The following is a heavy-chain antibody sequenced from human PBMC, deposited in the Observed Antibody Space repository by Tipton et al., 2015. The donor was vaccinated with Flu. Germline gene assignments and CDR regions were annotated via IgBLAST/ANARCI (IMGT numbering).Heavy chain of an antibody. D-gene: IGHD6-19*01. V-gene: IGHV4-39*07. CDR1: GGSISSSSYY. J-gene: IGHJ5*02. CDR2: IYYSGST. CDR3: ARVIAVAGNWFDP. Sequence: TLSLTCTVSGGSISSSSYYWGWIRQPPGKGLEWIGSIYYSGSTYYNPSLKSRVTISVDTSKNQFSLKLSSVTAADTAVYSCARVIAVAGNWFDPWGQGTLVTVSS.